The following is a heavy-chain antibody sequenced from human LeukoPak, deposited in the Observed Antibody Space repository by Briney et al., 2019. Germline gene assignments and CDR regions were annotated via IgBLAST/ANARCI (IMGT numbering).Heavy chain of an antibody. CDR1: GYTFTGYY. Sequence: ASVKVSCKASGYTFTGYYMHWVRQAPGQGLEWMGWINPNSGGTNYAQKFQGRVTMIRDTSTSTAYMELSRLRSDDTAVYYCAREGSSGWYYFDYWGQGTLVTVSS. J-gene: IGHJ4*02. CDR2: INPNSGGT. V-gene: IGHV1-2*02. CDR3: AREGSSGWYYFDY. D-gene: IGHD6-19*01.